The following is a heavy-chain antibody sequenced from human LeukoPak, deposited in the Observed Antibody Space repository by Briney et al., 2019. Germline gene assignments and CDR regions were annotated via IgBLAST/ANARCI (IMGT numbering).Heavy chain of an antibody. CDR3: AKGTTDFWSGYYKPVFDY. CDR1: GFTFSSYA. D-gene: IGHD3-3*01. CDR2: ISGSGGFT. J-gene: IGHJ4*02. Sequence: PGGSLRLSCAASGFTFSSYAMSWVRQAPGKGLEWVSTISGSGGFTYYADSVKGRFTISRDNSKNTLYLQVNSLRAEDTAVYYCAKGTTDFWSGYYKPVFDYWGQGTLVTVSS. V-gene: IGHV3-23*01.